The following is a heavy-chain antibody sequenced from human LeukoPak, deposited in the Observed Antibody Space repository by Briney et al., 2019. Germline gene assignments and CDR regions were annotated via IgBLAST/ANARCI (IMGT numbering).Heavy chain of an antibody. D-gene: IGHD6-19*01. Sequence: PGGSLRLSCAASGFTFSSYWMHWVRQVPGKGLVWVSCINSDGSSTSYADSVKGLFTISRDNDKNTLYLQMNSLRAEETAVYYCARGKEPVAGTSFDVYWGQGTLVTVSS. CDR1: GFTFSSYW. V-gene: IGHV3-74*01. J-gene: IGHJ4*02. CDR3: ARGKEPVAGTSFDVY. CDR2: INSDGSST.